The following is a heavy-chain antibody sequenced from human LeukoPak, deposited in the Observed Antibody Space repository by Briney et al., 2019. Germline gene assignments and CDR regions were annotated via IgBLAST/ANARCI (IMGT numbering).Heavy chain of an antibody. J-gene: IGHJ6*03. Sequence: GGSLRLSCAASGFTFSSYSMNWVRQAPGKGLEWVSSISSSSSYIYYADSVKGRFTISRDNAKNSLYLQMNSLRAEDTAVYYCARDRPRHMVRGVYYMDVWGKGTTVTVSS. CDR1: GFTFSSYS. V-gene: IGHV3-21*01. D-gene: IGHD3-10*01. CDR2: ISSSSSYI. CDR3: ARDRPRHMVRGVYYMDV.